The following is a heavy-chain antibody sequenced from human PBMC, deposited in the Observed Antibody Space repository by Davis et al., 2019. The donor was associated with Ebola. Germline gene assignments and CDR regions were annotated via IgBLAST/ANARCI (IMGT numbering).Heavy chain of an antibody. V-gene: IGHV3-30*04. J-gene: IGHJ4*02. CDR2: ISFDGNNK. Sequence: GGSLRLSCAASGFTFSTYSMHWVRQAPGKGLEWVAVISFDGNNKDYADSVEGRFIISRDNSKNTLSLQVNSLRPEDTALYYCAKDIGSTEYFFDSWGQGTLVTVSS. CDR1: GFTFSTYS. CDR3: AKDIGSTEYFFDS. D-gene: IGHD5/OR15-5a*01.